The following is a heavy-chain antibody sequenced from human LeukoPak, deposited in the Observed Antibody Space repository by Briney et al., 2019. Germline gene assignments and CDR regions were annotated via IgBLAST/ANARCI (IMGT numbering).Heavy chain of an antibody. CDR2: VYYTGST. Sequence: SETLSLTCTVSGGSITSFYWSWIRQPPGKGLEWIGYVYYTGSTNYNPSLKSRVTISVDTSKNQFSLKLSSVSAADTAVYYCARVPGDDSSAYYTLDYWGQGTLVTVSS. V-gene: IGHV4-59*12. CDR1: GGSITSFY. J-gene: IGHJ4*02. D-gene: IGHD3-22*01. CDR3: ARVPGDDSSAYYTLDY.